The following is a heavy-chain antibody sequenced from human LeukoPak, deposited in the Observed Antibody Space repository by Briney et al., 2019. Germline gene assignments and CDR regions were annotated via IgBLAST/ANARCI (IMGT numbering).Heavy chain of an antibody. D-gene: IGHD2-15*01. CDR1: GVSFIDYY. CDR2: ISCSGGTK. CDR3: VRGGQCSGGSRYADYFNYSMDV. Sequence: GGSLRLSCAASGVSFIDYYINWICQAPGKGLEWVSYISCSGGTKHYADSVKGRFTVSRDNAKNSVILQMNSLRDEDTAVYYCVRGGQCSGGSRYADYFNYSMDVWGKRTTVTVSS. J-gene: IGHJ6*03. V-gene: IGHV3-11*04.